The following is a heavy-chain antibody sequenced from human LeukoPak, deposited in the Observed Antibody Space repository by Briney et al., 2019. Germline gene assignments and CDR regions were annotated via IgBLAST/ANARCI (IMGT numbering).Heavy chain of an antibody. CDR3: AKGGSDRYYFYYFGMDA. CDR1: GFTFSSYA. J-gene: IGHJ6*02. Sequence: GGSLRLSCAASGFTFSSYAMSWVRQAPGKGLEWASAISGSGGSTSYADSVKGRFTISRDNSKNTLYLQMNSLRAEDTAVFYCAKGGSDRYYFYYFGMDAWGQGTTVTVS. D-gene: IGHD2-21*02. V-gene: IGHV3-23*01. CDR2: ISGSGGST.